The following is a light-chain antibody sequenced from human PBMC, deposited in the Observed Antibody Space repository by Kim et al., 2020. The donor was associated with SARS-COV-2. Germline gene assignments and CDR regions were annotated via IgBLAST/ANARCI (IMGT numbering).Light chain of an antibody. Sequence: LPPGEKAPSSSTGRLIVITFLPLYQRKPGQAPRLLIHDASTRATGIPARFSGSGSGTDFTLTISSLGPEDFAVYYCQQHISYPFTFGPGTKVDIK. CDR1: LIVITF. J-gene: IGKJ3*01. CDR2: DAS. CDR3: QQHISYPFT. V-gene: IGKV3-11*01.